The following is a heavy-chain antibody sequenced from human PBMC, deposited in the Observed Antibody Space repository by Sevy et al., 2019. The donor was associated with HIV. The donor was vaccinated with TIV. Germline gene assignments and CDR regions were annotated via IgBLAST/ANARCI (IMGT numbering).Heavy chain of an antibody. CDR1: GGSFSGYY. J-gene: IGHJ6*02. V-gene: IGHV4-34*01. D-gene: IGHD4-17*01. CDR2: INHSGST. Sequence: SETLSLTCAVYGGSFSGYYWSWIRQPPGKGLEWIGEINHSGSTNYNPSLKSRVTISVDTSKNQFSLKLGSVTAADTAVYYCARASGFYGVKYYGMDVWGQGTTVTVSS. CDR3: ARASGFYGVKYYGMDV.